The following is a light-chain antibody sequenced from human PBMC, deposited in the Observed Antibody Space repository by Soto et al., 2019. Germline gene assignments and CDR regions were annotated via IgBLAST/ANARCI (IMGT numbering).Light chain of an antibody. Sequence: DIQMTHAPSSVPASVAHRLTITCRASERINTYLAWYQQQPGKAPKLLIYAASSLQSGVPSRFSGSGSGTEFTLTISNLQPEDFATYYCQQANSPPLTFGGGTKVDIK. CDR1: ERINTY. V-gene: IGKV1-12*01. CDR2: AAS. J-gene: IGKJ4*01. CDR3: QQANSPPLT.